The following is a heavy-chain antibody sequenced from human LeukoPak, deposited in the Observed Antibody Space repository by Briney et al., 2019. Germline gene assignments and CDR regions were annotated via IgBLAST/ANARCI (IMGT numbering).Heavy chain of an antibody. D-gene: IGHD3-3*01. CDR1: GFTFSSYW. J-gene: IGHJ6*02. V-gene: IGHV3-7*01. CDR3: ARDDDFWSGYRRYYYGMDV. Sequence: GGSLRLSCAASGFTFSSYWMSWVRQAPGKGVEWVANIKLDGSEKSYVDSVKGRFTISRDNAKNSLYLQMNSLRAEDTAVYYCARDDDFWSGYRRYYYGMDVWGQGTTVTVSS. CDR2: IKLDGSEK.